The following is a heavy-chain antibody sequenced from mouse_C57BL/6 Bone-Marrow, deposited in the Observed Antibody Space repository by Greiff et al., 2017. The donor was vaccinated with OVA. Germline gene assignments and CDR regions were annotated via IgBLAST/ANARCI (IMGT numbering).Heavy chain of an antibody. CDR3: ARDGNDYFDY. Sequence: EVQLMESGPGLVKPSQSLSLTCSVTGYSITSGYYWNWIRQFPGNKLEWLGYISYDGSNNYNPSLKNRISITRDTSKNQFFLKLNSVTTEDTATYYCARDGNDYFDYWGQGTTLTVSS. CDR2: ISYDGSN. V-gene: IGHV3-6*01. J-gene: IGHJ2*01. CDR1: GYSITSGYY. D-gene: IGHD2-3*01.